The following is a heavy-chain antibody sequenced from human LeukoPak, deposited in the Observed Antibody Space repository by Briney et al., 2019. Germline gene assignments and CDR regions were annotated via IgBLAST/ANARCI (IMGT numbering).Heavy chain of an antibody. D-gene: IGHD6-13*01. CDR1: GYSFTSYW. J-gene: IGHJ4*02. CDR2: IYPGDSHT. CDR3: ARAISGSTWSPHYSDY. Sequence: GESLKISCRGSGYSFTSYWIGWVRQMPGKGLEWMGIIYPGDSHTRYSPSFQGQVTISADKSISTAFLQWSSLKASDTAMYYCARAISGSTWSPHYSDYWGQGTLVTVSS. V-gene: IGHV5-51*01.